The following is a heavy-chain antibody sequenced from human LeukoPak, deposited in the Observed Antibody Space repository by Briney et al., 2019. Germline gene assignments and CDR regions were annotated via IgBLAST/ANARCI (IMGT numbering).Heavy chain of an antibody. D-gene: IGHD6-13*01. CDR2: IRSKAYDEST. J-gene: IGHJ4*02. V-gene: IGHV3-49*03. CDR3: TRDSRIAAVYYFEY. CDR1: GFTFGDYA. Sequence: GGSLRLSCTASGFTFGDYAMSWFRQAPGKGQEWVGFIRSKAYDESTQYAASVKGRFSISRDDSKSIAYLQMNSLKTEDSAVYYCTRDSRIAAVYYFEYWGQGTLVTVSS.